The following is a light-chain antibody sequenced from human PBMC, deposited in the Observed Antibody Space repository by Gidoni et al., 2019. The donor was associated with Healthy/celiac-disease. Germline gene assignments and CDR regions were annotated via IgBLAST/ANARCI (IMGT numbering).Light chain of an antibody. Sequence: VLTPSPSASASLGASVKLTCTLSNGHSSYAIAWHQQQPEKGPRYLMKVNSDGSHRRGDGIPDRFSGSSSGAERYLTISSLQSEDEADYYCQTWGTGIRVFGGGTKLTVL. CDR3: QTWGTGIRV. V-gene: IGLV4-69*01. CDR2: VNSDGSH. J-gene: IGLJ3*02. CDR1: NGHSSYA.